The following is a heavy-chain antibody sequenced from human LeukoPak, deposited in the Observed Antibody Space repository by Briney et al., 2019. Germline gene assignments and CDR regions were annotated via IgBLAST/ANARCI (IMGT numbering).Heavy chain of an antibody. Sequence: SETLSLTCTVSGYSISGGYYWGWIRQPPGKGLEWIGSIFHSGSTYYNPSLKSRVTISVDTSKNQFSLNLSSVTAADTAAYYCARAITGGDILTGYYLPPFDYWGQGTLVTVSS. J-gene: IGHJ4*02. CDR1: GYSISGGYY. D-gene: IGHD3-9*01. CDR2: IFHSGST. V-gene: IGHV4-38-2*02. CDR3: ARAITGGDILTGYYLPPFDY.